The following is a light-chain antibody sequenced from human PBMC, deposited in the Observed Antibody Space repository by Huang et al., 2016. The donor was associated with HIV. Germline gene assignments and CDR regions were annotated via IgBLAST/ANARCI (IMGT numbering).Light chain of an antibody. Sequence: DIQMTQSPSSLSASVGDTVTITCQASQDISDHLNWYQQKPGKAPKLVIYDASNLEGGFPLRISGGGSGTHFTLTISSLQPEDIGTYYCQQYHNLKTFGGGTKVEI. CDR2: DAS. CDR3: QQYHNLKT. J-gene: IGKJ4*01. V-gene: IGKV1-33*01. CDR1: QDISDH.